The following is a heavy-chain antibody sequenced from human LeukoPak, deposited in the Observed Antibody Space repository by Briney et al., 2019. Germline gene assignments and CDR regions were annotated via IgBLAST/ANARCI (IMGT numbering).Heavy chain of an antibody. V-gene: IGHV3-30-3*01. CDR3: ANSGSPSSPLDY. Sequence: GRSLRLSCAASGFTFSAFGMHRVRQAPGKGLEWVAVISYDGSNKYYGDSVKGRFTISRDNFKNTLYLQMNSLRAEDTAVYFCANSGSPSSPLDYWGRGTLVTVSS. J-gene: IGHJ4*02. D-gene: IGHD1-26*01. CDR2: ISYDGSNK. CDR1: GFTFSAFG.